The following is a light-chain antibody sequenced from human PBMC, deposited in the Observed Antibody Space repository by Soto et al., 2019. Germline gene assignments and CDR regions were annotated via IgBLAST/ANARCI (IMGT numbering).Light chain of an antibody. V-gene: IGKV1-5*03. CDR1: QTISSW. CDR3: QHYNSYSEA. CDR2: KAS. Sequence: IQMTQSPSPLSGSVGDRVTITCRASQTISSWLAWYQQKPGKAPKLLIYKASTLKSGVPPRFSGSGSGTEFTLTISSLQPDDFATYYCQHYNSYSEAVGQGTKVDI. J-gene: IGKJ1*01.